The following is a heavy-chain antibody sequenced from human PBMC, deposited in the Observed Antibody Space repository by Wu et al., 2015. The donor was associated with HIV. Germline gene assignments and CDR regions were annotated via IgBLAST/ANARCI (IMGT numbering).Heavy chain of an antibody. V-gene: IGHV1-69*12. J-gene: IGHJ5*02. Sequence: QVLLVQSGAEVRKPGSSVKVSCTASGGTFSRYTIIWVRQAPGQGLDWIGEISPLFGAAKYAQKFQGRVTITADESTSTGYLEVSSLRFEDTAVYYCARDRIIDNWFDPGAREPWSPSPQ. CDR3: ARDRIIDNWFDP. CDR2: ISPLFGAA. CDR1: GGTFSRYT.